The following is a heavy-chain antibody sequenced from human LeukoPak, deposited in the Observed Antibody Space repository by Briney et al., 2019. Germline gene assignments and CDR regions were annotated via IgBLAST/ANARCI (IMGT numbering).Heavy chain of an antibody. CDR2: ISSSSSYI. Sequence: GGSLRLSCAASGFTFSSYSMNWVRQAPGKGLEWVSSISSSSSYIYYADSVKGRFTISRDNAKNSLYPQMNSLRAEDTAVYYCARATVNNWNDADYYYGMDVWGQGTTVTVSS. CDR1: GFTFSSYS. D-gene: IGHD1-20*01. CDR3: ARATVNNWNDADYYYGMDV. J-gene: IGHJ6*02. V-gene: IGHV3-21*01.